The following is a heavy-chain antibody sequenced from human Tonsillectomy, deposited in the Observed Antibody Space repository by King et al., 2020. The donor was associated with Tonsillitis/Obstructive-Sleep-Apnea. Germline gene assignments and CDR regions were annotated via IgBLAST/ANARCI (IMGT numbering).Heavy chain of an antibody. CDR2: IYYSGST. CDR1: GGSISSSSYY. Sequence: QLQESGPGLVKPSETLSLTCTVSGGSISSSSYYWGWIRQPPGKGLEWIGSIYYSGSTYYNPSLKSRVTISVDTSKNQFSLKLSSVTAADTAVYSCARVAAYDFWSGHISYYYYYYMDVWGKGTTVTVSS. V-gene: IGHV4-39*01. D-gene: IGHD3-3*01. CDR3: ARVAAYDFWSGHISYYYYYYMDV. J-gene: IGHJ6*03.